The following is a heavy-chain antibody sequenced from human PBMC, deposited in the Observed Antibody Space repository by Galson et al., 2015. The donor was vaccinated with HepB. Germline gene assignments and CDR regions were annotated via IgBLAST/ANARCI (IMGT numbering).Heavy chain of an antibody. J-gene: IGHJ6*04. D-gene: IGHD3-3*01. Sequence: SVKVSCKASGYTFTSYAMNWVRQAPGQGLEWMGWINTNTGNPTYAQGFTGRFVFSLDTSVSTAYLQISSLKAEDTAVYYCARDVERITIFGVVGAGVDVWGKGTTVTVSS. CDR1: GYTFTSYA. CDR2: INTNTGNP. CDR3: ARDVERITIFGVVGAGVDV. V-gene: IGHV7-4-1*02.